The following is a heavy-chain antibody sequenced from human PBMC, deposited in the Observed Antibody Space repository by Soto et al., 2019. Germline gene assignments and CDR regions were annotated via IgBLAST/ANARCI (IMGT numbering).Heavy chain of an antibody. CDR1: GFSFSSYA. D-gene: IGHD3-9*01. CDR2: ISFEGNDK. CDR3: ARDRYLDSYAFDS. V-gene: IGHV3-30-3*01. J-gene: IGHJ4*02. Sequence: VQLVESGGGVVQPGRSLRLSCAASGFSFSSYAMHWVRQAPGKGLEWVSVISFEGNDKYYADSVKGRFTISRDENENTLYLQMNSLRPEDTAVYYCARDRYLDSYAFDSWGQGTLVTVSS.